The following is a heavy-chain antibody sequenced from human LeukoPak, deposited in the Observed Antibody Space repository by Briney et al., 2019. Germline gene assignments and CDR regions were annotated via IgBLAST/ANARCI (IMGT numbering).Heavy chain of an antibody. J-gene: IGHJ5*02. V-gene: IGHV4-34*01. CDR3: ARGRDSRLAWFDP. CDR1: GGSFSGYY. CDR2: INHSGST. Sequence: SETLSLTCAVCGGSFSGYYWSWIRQPPGKGLEWIGEINHSGSTNYNPSLKSRVTISVDTSKNQFSLKLSSVTAADTAVYYCARGRDSRLAWFDPWGQGTLVTVSS. D-gene: IGHD6-13*01.